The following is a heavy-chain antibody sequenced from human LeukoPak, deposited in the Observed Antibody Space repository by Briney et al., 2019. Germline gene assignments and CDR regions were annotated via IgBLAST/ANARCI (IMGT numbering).Heavy chain of an antibody. J-gene: IGHJ6*03. Sequence: SETLSLTCTVSGGSISSYYWSWIRQPPGKGLEWIGYIYTSGSTNYNPSLKSRVTISVDTSKYQFSLKLSSVTAADTAVYYCARHGLTGTRFRYYYYYMDVWGKGTTVTVSS. D-gene: IGHD1-20*01. CDR2: IYTSGST. V-gene: IGHV4-4*09. CDR1: GGSISSYY. CDR3: ARHGLTGTRFRYYYYYMDV.